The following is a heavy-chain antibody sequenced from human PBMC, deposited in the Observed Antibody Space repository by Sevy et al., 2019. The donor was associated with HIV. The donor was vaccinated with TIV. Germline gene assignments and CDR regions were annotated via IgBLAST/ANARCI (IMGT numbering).Heavy chain of an antibody. Sequence: ASVKVSCKASGYIFTSYGISWVRQAPRQGLEWMGWINGHNGNTNYVQNLQGRVTMTTDTSTNTAYMELRRLGSDDTAVYYCARDGYDGSGYQRGLFDFWGQGTLVTVSS. CDR1: GYIFTSYG. D-gene: IGHD3-22*01. J-gene: IGHJ4*02. CDR3: ARDGYDGSGYQRGLFDF. V-gene: IGHV1-18*01. CDR2: INGHNGNT.